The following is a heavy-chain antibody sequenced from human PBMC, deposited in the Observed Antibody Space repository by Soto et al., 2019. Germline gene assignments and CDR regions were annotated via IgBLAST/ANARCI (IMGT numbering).Heavy chain of an antibody. CDR2: MNPNSGNT. Sequence: ASVKVSCKASGYTFTSYDINWVRQTTGQGLEWMGWMNPNSGNTGYAQKFQGRVTMTRNTSISTAYMELSSLRSGDTAVYYCAREESYYDAFDIWGQGTMVTVSS. J-gene: IGHJ3*02. CDR3: AREESYYDAFDI. CDR1: GYTFTSYD. D-gene: IGHD3-10*01. V-gene: IGHV1-8*01.